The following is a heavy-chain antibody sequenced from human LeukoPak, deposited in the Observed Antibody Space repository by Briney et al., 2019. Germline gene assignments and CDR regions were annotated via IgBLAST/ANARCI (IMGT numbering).Heavy chain of an antibody. CDR3: ARGGGTSQYYFDY. CDR1: GFIFSDYG. CDR2: TRFDGSIK. Sequence: GGSLRLSCAVSGFIFSDYGFHWVRQAPGKGLEWVAVTRFDGSIKQYADSVKGRFTISRDDSKNTLYLQMNFLKSEDTAVYYCARGGGTSQYYFDYWGQGTLVTVSS. V-gene: IGHV3-33*01. D-gene: IGHD1-1*01. J-gene: IGHJ4*02.